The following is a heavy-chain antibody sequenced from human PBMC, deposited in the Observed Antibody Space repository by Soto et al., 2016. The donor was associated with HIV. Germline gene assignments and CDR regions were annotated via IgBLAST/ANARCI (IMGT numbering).Heavy chain of an antibody. CDR3: AKWAYCSGGTCSEASPLDY. CDR2: ISAGSGST. D-gene: IGHD2-15*01. Sequence: EVHLLESGGGLVQSGGSLRLSCAVSGLTFSNYAMNWVRQAPGKGLEWVSGISAGSGSTYYADLVKGRFTISRDNFKNTLYLQMNSLRAEDTAVYYCAKWAYCSGGTCSEASPLDYWGQGTLVTVSS. V-gene: IGHV3-23*01. J-gene: IGHJ4*02. CDR1: GLTFSNYA.